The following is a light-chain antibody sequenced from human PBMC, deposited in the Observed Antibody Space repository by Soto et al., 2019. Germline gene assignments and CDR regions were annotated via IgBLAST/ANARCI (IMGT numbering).Light chain of an antibody. V-gene: IGLV2-14*03. Sequence: QSALTQPASVSGSPGQSITISCTGTSSDVGGYNFVSWYQQHPGKAPRLMIFDVNNRPSGVSTRFSGSKSGNTASLTISGRQAEDEADYYCCSYSGSNTIVVFGGGTKLTVL. J-gene: IGLJ2*01. CDR3: CSYSGSNTIVV. CDR2: DVN. CDR1: SSDVGGYNF.